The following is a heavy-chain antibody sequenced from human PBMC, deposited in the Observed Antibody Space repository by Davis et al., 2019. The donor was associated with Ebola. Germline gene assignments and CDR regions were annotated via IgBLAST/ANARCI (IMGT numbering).Heavy chain of an antibody. V-gene: IGHV1-69*13. Sequence: AASVKVSCKASGGTFTSYAISWVRQAPGQGLEWMGGIIPIFGTANYAQKFQGRVTITADESTSTAYMELSSLRSEDTAVYYCARDCVGYCSGGSCSYCGYYYGVDVWGKGTTVTVSS. CDR3: ARDCVGYCSGGSCSYCGYYYGVDV. CDR1: GGTFTSYA. J-gene: IGHJ6*04. D-gene: IGHD2-15*01. CDR2: IIPIFGTA.